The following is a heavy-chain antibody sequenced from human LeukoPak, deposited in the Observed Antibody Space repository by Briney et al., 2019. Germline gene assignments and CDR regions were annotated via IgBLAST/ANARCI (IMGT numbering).Heavy chain of an antibody. D-gene: IGHD2-15*01. CDR2: ISSSSSYI. Sequence: PGGSLRLSCAASGFTFSSYSMNWVRQAPGKGLGWVSSISSSSSYIYYADSVKGRFTISRDNAKNSLYLQMNSLRAEDTAVYYCARDLGSGMDVWGQGTTVTVSS. V-gene: IGHV3-21*01. J-gene: IGHJ6*02. CDR3: ARDLGSGMDV. CDR1: GFTFSSYS.